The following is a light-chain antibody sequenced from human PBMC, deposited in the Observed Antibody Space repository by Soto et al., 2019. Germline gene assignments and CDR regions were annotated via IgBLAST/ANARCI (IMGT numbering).Light chain of an antibody. CDR3: QQYDEHSIT. Sequence: DLHMTQSPSTLPASVGDRVPITCQASQDISNRLNWYHQKPGKAPNLLIYHASSLESGVPSRFSGSGSGTEFTLSISSLQPDDFGTYYCQQYDEHSITFGQGTRLEI. CDR2: HAS. CDR1: QDISNR. V-gene: IGKV1-5*01. J-gene: IGKJ5*01.